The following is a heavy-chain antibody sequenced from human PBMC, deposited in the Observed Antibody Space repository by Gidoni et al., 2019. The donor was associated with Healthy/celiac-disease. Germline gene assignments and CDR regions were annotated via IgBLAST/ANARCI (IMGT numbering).Heavy chain of an antibody. CDR2: INHSGST. CDR3: ASQTLIEYSSHRNWFDP. CDR1: GGSFSGYY. V-gene: IGHV4-34*01. D-gene: IGHD6-6*01. J-gene: IGHJ5*02. Sequence: QVQLQQWGAGLLKPSETLSLTCAVHGGSFSGYYWSWLRQPPGKGLEWIGEINHSGSTNYNPSLKSRVTISVDTSKNQFSLKLSSVTAADTAVYYCASQTLIEYSSHRNWFDPWGQGTLVTVSS.